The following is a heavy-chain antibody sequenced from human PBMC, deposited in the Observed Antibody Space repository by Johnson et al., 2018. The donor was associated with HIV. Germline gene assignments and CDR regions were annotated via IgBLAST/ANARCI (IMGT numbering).Heavy chain of an antibody. J-gene: IGHJ3*02. D-gene: IGHD1/OR15-1a*01. CDR1: GFTFSSYA. CDR2: ISSSGSTI. Sequence: VQLVESGGGLVQPGGSLRLSCAASGFTFSSYAMHWVRQAPGKGLEWVSYISSSGSTIYSADSVKGRFTISRDNAKNSLYLQVNSLRAEDTAVYYCARDLGNWDSPRSAFDIWGQGTMVTVSS. V-gene: IGHV3-48*04. CDR3: ARDLGNWDSPRSAFDI.